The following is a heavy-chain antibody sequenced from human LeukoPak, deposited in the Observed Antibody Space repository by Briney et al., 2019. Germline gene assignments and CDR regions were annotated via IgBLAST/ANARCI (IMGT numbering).Heavy chain of an antibody. CDR1: GYTFTSYD. CDR2: MNPNSGNT. D-gene: IGHD3-22*01. Sequence: ASVKVSCKASGYTFTSYDINWVRQATGQGLEWMGWMNPNSGNTGYAQKFRGRVTMTRNTSISTAYMELSSLRSEDTAVYYCARAPSYYDSSLWAFDIWGQGTMVTVPS. CDR3: ARAPSYYDSSLWAFDI. V-gene: IGHV1-8*01. J-gene: IGHJ3*02.